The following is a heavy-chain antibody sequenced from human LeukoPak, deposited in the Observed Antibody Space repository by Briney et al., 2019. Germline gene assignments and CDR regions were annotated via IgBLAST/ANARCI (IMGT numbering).Heavy chain of an antibody. CDR3: ARSTKKAAYDASDI. V-gene: IGHV1-2*02. CDR1: GYTFTGYH. Sequence: ASVKVSCKVSGYTFTGYHMHWVRQAPGQGLEWMGWVNPNGGGTNYAQKFQGRVTMTRDTSITTVYVEVTRLTSDDTAMYYCARSTKKAAYDASDIWGQGTMVTVSS. D-gene: IGHD2-15*01. J-gene: IGHJ3*02. CDR2: VNPNGGGT.